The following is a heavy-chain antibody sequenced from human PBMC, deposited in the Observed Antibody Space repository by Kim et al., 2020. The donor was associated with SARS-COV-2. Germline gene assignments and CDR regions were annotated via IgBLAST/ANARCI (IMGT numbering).Heavy chain of an antibody. D-gene: IGHD2-21*02. Sequence: SPEPVKGRLTNPRDNSKNTLYLQMNSLRAEDTAVYYCANPRGGVTDFWGQGTLVTVSS. CDR3: ANPRGGVTDF. V-gene: IGHV3-23*01. J-gene: IGHJ4*02.